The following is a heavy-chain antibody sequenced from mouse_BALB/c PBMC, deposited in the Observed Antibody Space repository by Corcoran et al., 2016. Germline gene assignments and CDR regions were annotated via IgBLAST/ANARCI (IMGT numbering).Heavy chain of an antibody. Sequence: QIQLVQSGPELKKPGETVKISCKASGYTFTDYSMHWVKQAPGKGLKWMGWINTETGEPTYADDFKGRFAFSLETSASTAYLQINNLKNEDTATYFCANGYYGSIDYWGQGTTLTVSS. CDR1: GYTFTDYS. J-gene: IGHJ2*01. D-gene: IGHD1-1*01. CDR3: ANGYYGSIDY. CDR2: INTETGEP. V-gene: IGHV9-2-1*01.